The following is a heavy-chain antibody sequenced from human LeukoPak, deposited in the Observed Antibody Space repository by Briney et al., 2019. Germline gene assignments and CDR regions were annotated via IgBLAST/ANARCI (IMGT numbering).Heavy chain of an antibody. D-gene: IGHD4-17*01. CDR1: GGTFSSYA. V-gene: IGHV1-69*13. Sequence: ASVKVSCKASGGTFSSYAISWVRQAPGQGLEWMGGIIPIFGTANYAQKFQGRVTITADESTSTAYMELSSLRSEDTAVYYCARVGDYGDYVLDYWGQGTLVTVSS. CDR2: IIPIFGTA. J-gene: IGHJ4*02. CDR3: ARVGDYGDYVLDY.